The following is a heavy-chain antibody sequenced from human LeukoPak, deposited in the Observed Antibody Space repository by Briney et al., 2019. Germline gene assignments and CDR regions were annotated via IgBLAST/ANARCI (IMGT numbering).Heavy chain of an antibody. D-gene: IGHD6-13*01. CDR3: ARVTGYMTEDYFDC. CDR1: GGSINSYY. Sequence: SETPSLTCTVSGGSINSYYWSWIRQPPGKGLEWIGYIYYSGSTNYNPSLKSRVTISVDTSKNQFSLRLSSVTAADTAVYYCARVTGYMTEDYFDCWGQGTLITVSS. CDR2: IYYSGST. J-gene: IGHJ4*02. V-gene: IGHV4-59*01.